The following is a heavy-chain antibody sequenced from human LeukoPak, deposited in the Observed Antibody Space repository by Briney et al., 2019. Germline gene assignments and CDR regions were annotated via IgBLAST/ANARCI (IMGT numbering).Heavy chain of an antibody. CDR1: GFTFSSYS. Sequence: GGSLRLSCAASGFTFSSYSMNWVRQAPGKGLEWVSYISSSSSTIYYADSVKGRFTISRDNAENSLYLQTNSLRDEDTAVYYCATESQSGFDPWGQGTLVTVSS. CDR3: ATESQSGFDP. CDR2: ISSSSSTI. J-gene: IGHJ5*02. V-gene: IGHV3-48*02.